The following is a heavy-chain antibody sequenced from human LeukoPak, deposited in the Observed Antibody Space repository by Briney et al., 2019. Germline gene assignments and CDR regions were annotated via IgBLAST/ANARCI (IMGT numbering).Heavy chain of an antibody. CDR1: GYSISSGYY. V-gene: IGHV4-38-2*01. D-gene: IGHD6-13*01. CDR2: MYHSGST. J-gene: IGHJ6*03. Sequence: TSETLSLTCAVSGYSISSGYYWGWIRQPPGKGLEWIGSMYHSGSTYYNPSLKSRVTISVDTSKNQFSLKLSSVTAADTAVYYCARRSVAAAANYYYYYMDVWGKGTTVTVSS. CDR3: ARRSVAAAANYYYYYMDV.